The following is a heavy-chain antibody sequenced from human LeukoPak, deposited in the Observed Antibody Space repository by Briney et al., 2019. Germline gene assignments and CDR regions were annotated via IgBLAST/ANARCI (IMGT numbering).Heavy chain of an antibody. CDR2: ISRSGSTK. CDR1: GFTFSDYN. V-gene: IGHV3-11*01. Sequence: GGSLRLSCAASGFTFSDYNMRWIRQAPGKGLEWVSSISRSGSTKYYADSVKGRFTVSRDNSKNTLYLQMNSLRAEDTAVYYCASTTRGGTYYYYMDVWGKGTTVTISS. CDR3: ASTTRGGTYYYYMDV. J-gene: IGHJ6*03. D-gene: IGHD1-1*01.